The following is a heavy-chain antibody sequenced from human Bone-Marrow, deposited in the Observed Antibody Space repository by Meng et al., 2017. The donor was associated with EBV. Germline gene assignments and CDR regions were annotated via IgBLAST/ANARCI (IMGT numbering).Heavy chain of an antibody. D-gene: IGHD7-27*01. CDR2: INTNTGNP. J-gene: IGHJ5*02. CDR1: GYTYTSYA. V-gene: IGHV7-4-1*02. CDR3: ARGGDEGWFDP. Sequence: QGQSVTSGFEVKKPGAHGKVSCKASGYTYTSYAMNWVRQAPGQGLEWMGWINTNTGNPTYAQGFTGRFVFSLDTSVSTAYLQISSLKAEDTAVYYCARGGDEGWFDPWGQGTLVTVSS.